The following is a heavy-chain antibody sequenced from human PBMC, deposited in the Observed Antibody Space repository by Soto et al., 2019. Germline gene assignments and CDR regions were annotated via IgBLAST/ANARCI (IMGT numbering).Heavy chain of an antibody. CDR1: GSRFNAYV. V-gene: IGHV5-51*01. D-gene: IGHD4-4*01. CDR3: ARLGDYSNSYYYYGVDV. Sequence: GESLKISCKASGSRFNAYVIGWVRQMPGKGLEWMGIIYPGDSDSRYSPSFQGQVTISADKSISTAYLQWSSLKASDTAMYYCARLGDYSNSYYYYGVDVWGQGTTVTVSS. J-gene: IGHJ6*02. CDR2: IYPGDSDS.